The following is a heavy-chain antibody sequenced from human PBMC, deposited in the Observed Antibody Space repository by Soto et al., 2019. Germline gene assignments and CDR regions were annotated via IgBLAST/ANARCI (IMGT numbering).Heavy chain of an antibody. D-gene: IGHD3-22*01. J-gene: IGHJ4*02. CDR3: ARDGTLGYYDSSGYWIGYFDY. V-gene: IGHV1-69*13. CDR1: GGTFSSYA. CDR2: IIPIFGTA. Sequence: ASVKVSCKASGGTFSSYAISWVRQAPGQGLEWMGGIIPIFGTANYAQKFQGRVTITADESTSTAYMELSSLRSEDTAVYYCARDGTLGYYDSSGYWIGYFDYWGQGTLVTVSS.